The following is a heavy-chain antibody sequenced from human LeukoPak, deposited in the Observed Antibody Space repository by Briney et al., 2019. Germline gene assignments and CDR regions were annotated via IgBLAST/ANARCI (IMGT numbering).Heavy chain of an antibody. Sequence: SVKVSCKASGGTFSSYAISWVRQAPGQGLEWMGRIIPILGIANYAQKFQGRVTITADKSTSTAYMELSSLRSEDTAVYYCASNVVDTAMAVDYWGQGTLVTVSS. CDR1: GGTFSSYA. CDR2: IIPILGIA. V-gene: IGHV1-69*04. CDR3: ASNVVDTAMAVDY. D-gene: IGHD5-18*01. J-gene: IGHJ4*02.